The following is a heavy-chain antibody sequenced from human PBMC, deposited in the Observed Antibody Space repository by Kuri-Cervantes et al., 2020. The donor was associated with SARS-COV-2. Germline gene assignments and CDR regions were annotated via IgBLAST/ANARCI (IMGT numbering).Heavy chain of an antibody. CDR3: ARPYCSGGSCPLGY. D-gene: IGHD2-15*01. CDR1: GGSISSSSYY. V-gene: IGHV4-39*07. J-gene: IGHJ4*02. Sequence: SETLSLTCTVSGGSISSSSYYWGWIRQPPGKGLEWIGSIYYSGSTYYNPSLKSRVTISVDTSKNQFSLKLSSVTAADTVVYYCARPYCSGGSCPLGYWGQGTRVTVSS. CDR2: IYYSGST.